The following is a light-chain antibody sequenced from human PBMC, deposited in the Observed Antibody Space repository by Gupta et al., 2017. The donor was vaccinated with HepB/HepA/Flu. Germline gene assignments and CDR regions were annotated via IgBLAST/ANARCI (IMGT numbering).Light chain of an antibody. V-gene: IGLV2-23*02. CDR1: SSDVGTYNL. Sequence: QSALTQPASVSGSPGQSITISCTGTSSDVGTYNLVSWYQQHPGKAPKLMIYEVSKRPSGVSNRFSGSKSGNTAPLTISGLQAEDEADYYCCSFASSSPFVFGSGTKVTVL. CDR2: EVS. J-gene: IGLJ1*01. CDR3: CSFASSSPFV.